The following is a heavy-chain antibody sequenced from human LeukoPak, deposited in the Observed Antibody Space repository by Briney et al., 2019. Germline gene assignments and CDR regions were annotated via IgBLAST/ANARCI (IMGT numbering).Heavy chain of an antibody. CDR3: ARWVMVREPFDY. CDR2: IDPSDSYT. CDR1: GYSFTSYW. J-gene: IGHJ4*02. Sequence: GESLKISCKGSGYSFTSYWISWVRQMPGKGLVWMGRIDPSDSYTNYSPSFQGHVTISADKSISTAYLQWSSLKASDTAMYYCARWVMVREPFDYWGQGTLVTVSS. D-gene: IGHD3-10*01. V-gene: IGHV5-10-1*01.